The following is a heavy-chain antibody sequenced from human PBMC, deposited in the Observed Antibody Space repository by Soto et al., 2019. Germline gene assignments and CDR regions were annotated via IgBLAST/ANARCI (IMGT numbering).Heavy chain of an antibody. J-gene: IGHJ4*02. CDR1: GGSISSGGYY. D-gene: IGHD4-17*01. V-gene: IGHV4-31*03. CDR3: AITTIDYGFFDY. Sequence: SETLSLTCTVSGGSISSGGYYWSWIRQHPGKGLEWIGYIYYSGSTYYNPSLKSRVTISVDTSKNQFSLKLSSVTAADTAVYYCAITTIDYGFFDYWGQGTLVTVSS. CDR2: IYYSGST.